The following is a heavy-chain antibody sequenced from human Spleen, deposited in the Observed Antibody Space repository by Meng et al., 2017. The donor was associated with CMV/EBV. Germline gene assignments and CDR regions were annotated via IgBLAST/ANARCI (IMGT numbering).Heavy chain of an antibody. D-gene: IGHD6-19*01. CDR3: ARAIFGGWYSYYFDY. CDR1: GSTFTVYS. CDR2: IRPSGGST. J-gene: IGHJ4*02. Sequence: SGSTFTVYSLHWLRRAPGQGLACMGIIRPSGGSTTSAQTFQGRVTMTRDTSTSTVHMELSSLRSDDTAVYYCARAIFGGWYSYYFDYWGQGTLVTVSS. V-gene: IGHV1-46*01.